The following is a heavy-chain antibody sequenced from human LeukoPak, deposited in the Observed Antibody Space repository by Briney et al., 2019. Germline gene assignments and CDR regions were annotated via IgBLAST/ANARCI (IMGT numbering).Heavy chain of an antibody. CDR2: ISWNSRGT. J-gene: IGHJ6*03. V-gene: IGHV3-9*01. Sequence: GGSLRLSCAASGFTFDEYAMQWVRQAPGKGLEWVSGISWNSRGTGYADSVKGRFTISRDNDKRSLYLQMNSLRPEDTALYYCAKDIGPEWFGHMGVWGKGTTVTVSS. D-gene: IGHD3-3*01. CDR1: GFTFDEYA. CDR3: AKDIGPEWFGHMGV.